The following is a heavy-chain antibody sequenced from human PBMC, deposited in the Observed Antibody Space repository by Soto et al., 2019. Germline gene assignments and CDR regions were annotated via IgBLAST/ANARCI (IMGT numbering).Heavy chain of an antibody. CDR1: GYTFTGYY. CDR2: IIPILGIA. V-gene: IGHV1-69*04. CDR3: ARVSYSSYPRYYYYGMDV. Sequence: SVKVSCKASGYTFTGYYMHWVRQAPGQGLEWMGRIIPILGIANYAQKFQGRVTITADKSTSTAYMELSSLRSEDTAVYYCARVSYSSYPRYYYYGMDVWGQGTTVTVSS. J-gene: IGHJ6*02. D-gene: IGHD6-6*01.